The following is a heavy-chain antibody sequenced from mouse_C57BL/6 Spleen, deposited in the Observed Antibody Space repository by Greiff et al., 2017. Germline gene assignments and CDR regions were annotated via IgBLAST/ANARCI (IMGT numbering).Heavy chain of an antibody. CDR2: IRSKSNNYAT. D-gene: IGHD1-1*01. CDR3: VRHGLRGVDV. J-gene: IGHJ1*03. CDR1: GFSFNTYA. V-gene: IGHV10-1*01. Sequence: DVKLVESGGGLVQPKGSLKLSCAASGFSFNTYAMNWVRQAPGKGLEWVARIRSKSNNYATYYADSVKDRFTISRDDSESMLYLQMNNLKTEDTAMYYCVRHGLRGVDVWGTGTTVTVSS.